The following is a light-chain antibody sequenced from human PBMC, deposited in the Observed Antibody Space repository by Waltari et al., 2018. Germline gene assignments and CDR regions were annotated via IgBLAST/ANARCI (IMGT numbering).Light chain of an antibody. Sequence: DIQMTQSPSSLSASVGDRVTITCRASQTISSWLAWYQQKPGKAPKLLIYKASSLESGVPSRFSGSGSGTEFALTISSPQPDDVATYYCQQYHTFYTFGQGTTVEI. CDR2: KAS. J-gene: IGKJ1*01. CDR3: QQYHTFYT. V-gene: IGKV1-5*03. CDR1: QTISSW.